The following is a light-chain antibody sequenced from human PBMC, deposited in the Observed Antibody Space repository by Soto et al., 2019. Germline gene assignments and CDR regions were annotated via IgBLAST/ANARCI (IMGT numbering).Light chain of an antibody. CDR2: EVN. V-gene: IGLV2-14*01. CDR3: SSYTTTTTPM. Sequence: QSALTQPASVSGSPGQSITISCTGTSSDIGGYNYVSWYQQHPGKAPKLIVYEVNNRPSGVSNRFSASKSGSTASLIISGLQAEDEADYYCSSYTTTTTPMFGGGTKLTVL. J-gene: IGLJ3*02. CDR1: SSDIGGYNY.